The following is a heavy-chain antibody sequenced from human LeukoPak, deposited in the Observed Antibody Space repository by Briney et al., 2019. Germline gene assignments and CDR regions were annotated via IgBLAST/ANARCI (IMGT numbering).Heavy chain of an antibody. V-gene: IGHV4-39*01. J-gene: IGHJ4*02. D-gene: IGHD6-19*01. CDR3: ARPARRSSGLYYDY. CDR1: GGSISSSSYC. Sequence: PSETLSLTCTVSGGSISSSSYCWGWIRQPPGKGLEWIGSIYYSGSTYYNPSLKSRVTISVDTSKNQFSLKLSSVTAADTAVYYCARPARRSSGLYYDYWGQETLVTVSS. CDR2: IYYSGST.